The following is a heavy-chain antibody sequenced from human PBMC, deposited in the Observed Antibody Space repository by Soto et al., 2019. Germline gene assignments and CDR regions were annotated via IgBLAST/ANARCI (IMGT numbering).Heavy chain of an antibody. D-gene: IGHD3-22*01. CDR3: AREYYYDSSGYPLLNYYYGMDL. CDR1: GGTFSSYA. Sequence: GASVKVSCKASGGTFSSYAISWVRQAPGQGLEWMGGIIPIFGTANYAQKFQGRVTITADESTSTAYMELSSLRSEDTAVYYCAREYYYDSSGYPLLNYYYGMDLWGQGTTVTVSS. V-gene: IGHV1-69*13. CDR2: IIPIFGTA. J-gene: IGHJ6*02.